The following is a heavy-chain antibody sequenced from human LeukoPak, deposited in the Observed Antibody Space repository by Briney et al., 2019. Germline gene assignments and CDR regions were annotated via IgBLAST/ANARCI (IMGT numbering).Heavy chain of an antibody. V-gene: IGHV4-30-4*07. CDR1: GDSISSDGHS. CDR2: IYHSGAA. CDR3: VRGVGGEYFYFDR. Sequence: SETLSLTCDVSGDSISSDGHSWSWIRQPPGKGLEWVGYIYHSGAAYHNPSLKSRLALSVDTSNNQFSLRLRSVTAADTAVYYCVRGVGGEYFYFDRWGQGALVTVSA. D-gene: IGHD1-26*01. J-gene: IGHJ4*02.